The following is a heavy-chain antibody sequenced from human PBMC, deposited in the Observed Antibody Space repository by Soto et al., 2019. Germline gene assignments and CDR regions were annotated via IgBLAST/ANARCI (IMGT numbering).Heavy chain of an antibody. CDR2: INHSGST. CDR1: GGSFSGYY. Sequence: QVQLQQWGAGLLKPSETLSLTCAVYGGSFSGYYWSWIRQPPGKGLEWIGEINHSGSTNYNPSLKSRVTISVDTSKNQFYLKLSSVTAADTAVYYCARGWGYCSGGSCYKDYYYYMDVWGKGTTVTVSS. V-gene: IGHV4-34*01. J-gene: IGHJ6*03. CDR3: ARGWGYCSGGSCYKDYYYYMDV. D-gene: IGHD2-15*01.